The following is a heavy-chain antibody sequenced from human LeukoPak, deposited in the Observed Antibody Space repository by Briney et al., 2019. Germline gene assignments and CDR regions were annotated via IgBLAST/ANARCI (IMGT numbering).Heavy chain of an antibody. V-gene: IGHV3-7*03. CDR2: IRQDGSEK. D-gene: IGHD3-16*01. CDR3: AGGAGWLIDY. J-gene: IGHJ4*02. CDR1: GFIFGRHW. Sequence: GGSLRLSCAASGFIFGRHWMNWVRQAPGKGLEWVVNIRQDGSEKNYVDSVKGRFTISRDNAKNSLFLQMDSLRAEDTAVYYCAGGAGWLIDYWGQGTLVTVSS.